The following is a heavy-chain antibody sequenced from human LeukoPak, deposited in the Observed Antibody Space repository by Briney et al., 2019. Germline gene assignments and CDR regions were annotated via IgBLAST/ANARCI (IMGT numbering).Heavy chain of an antibody. J-gene: IGHJ4*02. CDR2: IYSGGTT. D-gene: IGHD3-10*01. V-gene: IGHV3-53*01. CDR3: AGVGDYYGSGSYFDY. Sequence: GSLRLSCAASGFTVSSNYMSWVRQAPGKGLEWVSVIYSGGTTYYADSVKGRFTISRDNSKNTLYLQMNSLRAEDTAVYYCAGVGDYYGSGSYFDYWGQGTLVTVSS. CDR1: GFTVSSNY.